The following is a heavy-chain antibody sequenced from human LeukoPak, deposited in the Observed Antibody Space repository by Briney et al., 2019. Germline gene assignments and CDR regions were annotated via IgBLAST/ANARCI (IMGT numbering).Heavy chain of an antibody. V-gene: IGHV3-20*04. D-gene: IGHD2-2*01. Sequence: PGGSLRLSCAASGFTFDDYGMSWVRQAPGKGLEWVSGINWNGGSTGYADSVKGRFTISRDNAKNSLYLQMNSLRAEDTAVYYCARTTEGYCSSASCFGFSYSYYMDVWGKGTTVTISS. CDR1: GFTFDDYG. CDR2: INWNGGST. J-gene: IGHJ6*03. CDR3: ARTTEGYCSSASCFGFSYSYYMDV.